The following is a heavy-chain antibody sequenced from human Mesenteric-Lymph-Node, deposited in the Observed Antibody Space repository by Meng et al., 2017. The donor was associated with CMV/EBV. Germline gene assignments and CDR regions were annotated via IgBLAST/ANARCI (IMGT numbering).Heavy chain of an antibody. V-gene: IGHV1-18*04. CDR1: GFPFTSYS. D-gene: IGHD2-2*01. J-gene: IGHJ6*02. CDR3: ARTAGCSSTSCYGGMDV. Sequence: ASVKVSCKASGFPFTSYSFTWVRQAPGQGLEWLGWISAYNGNTNYAQIVQGRVTMTTDPSTTTAYMELRNLRSDDTAVYYCARTAGCSSTSCYGGMDVWGQGTTVTVSS. CDR2: ISAYNGNT.